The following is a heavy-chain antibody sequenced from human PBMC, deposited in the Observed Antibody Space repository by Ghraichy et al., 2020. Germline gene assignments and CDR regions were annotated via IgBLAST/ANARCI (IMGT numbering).Heavy chain of an antibody. CDR1: GFTFSSYA. V-gene: IGHV3-30-3*01. CDR2: ISYDGSNK. D-gene: IGHD6-13*01. J-gene: IGHJ6*02. CDR3: ARDPISSSWYYYYYGMDV. Sequence: GGSLRLSCAASGFTFSSYAMHWVRQAPGKGLEWVAVISYDGSNKYYADSVKGRFTISRDNSKNTLYLQMNSLRAEDTAVYYCARDPISSSWYYYYYGMDVWGQGTTVTVSS.